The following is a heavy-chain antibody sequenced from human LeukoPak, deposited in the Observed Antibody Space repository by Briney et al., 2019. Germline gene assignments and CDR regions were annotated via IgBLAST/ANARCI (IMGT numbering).Heavy chain of an antibody. V-gene: IGHV3-23*01. J-gene: IGHJ4*02. Sequence: GGSLRLSCAASGFTFSSYAMTWVRQAPRKGLEWVSSITGGGDTTYYADSVRGRFTISRDNSKNTLSLQTNSLRAEDTAVYYCAKQRSEVVVAATNYWGQGTLVTVSS. CDR1: GFTFSSYA. CDR2: ITGGGDTT. D-gene: IGHD2-15*01. CDR3: AKQRSEVVVAATNY.